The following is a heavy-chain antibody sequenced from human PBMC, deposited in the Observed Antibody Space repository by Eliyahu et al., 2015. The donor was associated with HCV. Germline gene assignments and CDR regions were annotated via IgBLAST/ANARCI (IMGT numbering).Heavy chain of an antibody. CDR1: GXPVSDYY. Sequence: QVQLQQWGAGLLKPSETLSLTCAVYGXPVSDYYXXWIXQPPGKGLEWIGEINHGSXHYNPXLKSRVLISLDTSKKQFSLNLFSVTAADTAVYYCARGNYYDTSGDQRKDYYFYYMDHWGTGTTVTVSS. D-gene: IGHD3-22*01. J-gene: IGHJ6*03. V-gene: IGHV4-34*01. CDR2: INHGSX. CDR3: ARGNYYDTSGDQRKDYYFYYMDH.